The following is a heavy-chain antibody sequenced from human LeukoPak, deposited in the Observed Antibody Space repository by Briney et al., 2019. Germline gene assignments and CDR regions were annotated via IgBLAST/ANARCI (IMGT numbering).Heavy chain of an antibody. D-gene: IGHD5-24*01. J-gene: IGHJ4*02. Sequence: SETLSLTCTVSGGSISSFYWSWIRQPPGEGLEGSGYISYSGSTNYNPSLKSRVSISVDTSKNQFTLKLNSVTAADTAVYYCARDQMATMLYYWGQGTLVTVSS. CDR1: GGSISSFY. CDR2: ISYSGST. V-gene: IGHV4-59*01. CDR3: ARDQMATMLYY.